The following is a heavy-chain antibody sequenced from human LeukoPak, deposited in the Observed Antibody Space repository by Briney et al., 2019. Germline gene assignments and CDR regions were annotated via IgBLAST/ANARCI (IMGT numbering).Heavy chain of an antibody. CDR2: INPSGGST. CDR1: GYTFTSYY. CDR3: ARDSDRLRFLEWLLGYFDY. D-gene: IGHD3-3*01. J-gene: IGHJ4*02. Sequence: TTGGSLRLSCAASGYTFTSYYMRWVRQAPGQGLEWMGIINPSGGSTSYAQKFQGRVTMTRDTSTSTVYMELSSLRSEDTAVYYCARDSDRLRFLEWLLGYFDYWGQGTLVTVSS. V-gene: IGHV1-46*01.